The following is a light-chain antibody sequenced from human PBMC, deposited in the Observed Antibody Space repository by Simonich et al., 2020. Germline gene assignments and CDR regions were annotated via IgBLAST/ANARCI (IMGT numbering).Light chain of an antibody. CDR2: DVS. CDR1: SSDVGGYNY. CDR3: SSYTSSSTWV. V-gene: IGLV2-14*03. J-gene: IGLJ3*02. Sequence: QSALTQPRSVSGSPGQSVTISCTGTSSDVGGYNYVSWYQQHPGKAPTLMIYDVSKRPSGVANRFSGSKSGNTASLTISGLQAEDEADYYCSSYTSSSTWVFGGGTKLTVL.